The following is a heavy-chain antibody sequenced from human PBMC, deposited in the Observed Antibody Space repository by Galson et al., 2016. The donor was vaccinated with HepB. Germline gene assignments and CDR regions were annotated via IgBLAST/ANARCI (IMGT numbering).Heavy chain of an antibody. Sequence: SVKVSCKASGYTFSSYGISWVRQAPGQGLEWMGWISPYNANTNYAQKLQGRVTVTTDTSTSTAYMELRSLGSDDTAVYFCARDFPNSSGRPNWFDPWGQGTLVTVSS. J-gene: IGHJ5*02. CDR2: ISPYNANT. CDR3: ARDFPNSSGRPNWFDP. D-gene: IGHD6-19*01. CDR1: GYTFSSYG. V-gene: IGHV1-18*01.